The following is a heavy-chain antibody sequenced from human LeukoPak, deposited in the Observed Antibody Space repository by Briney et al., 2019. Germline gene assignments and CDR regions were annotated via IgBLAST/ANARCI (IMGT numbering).Heavy chain of an antibody. Sequence: PGGSLRLSCAASGFTVSSHYMSWVRQAPGKGLEWVSVIYSGGSTYYADSVKGRFTISRDNSKNTLYLQMNSLRAEDTAVYYCARDRIFGVVKYYYYYGMDVWGQGTTVTVSS. D-gene: IGHD3-3*02. J-gene: IGHJ6*02. V-gene: IGHV3-53*01. CDR3: ARDRIFGVVKYYYYYGMDV. CDR1: GFTVSSHY. CDR2: IYSGGST.